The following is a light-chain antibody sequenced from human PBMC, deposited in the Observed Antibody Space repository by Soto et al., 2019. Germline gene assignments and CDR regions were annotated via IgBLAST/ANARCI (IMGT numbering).Light chain of an antibody. J-gene: IGKJ5*01. Sequence: DIQLTQSPSFLSASVGDRVTIACRASQDIKSYLAWYQQKPGKAPKLLIYPASTLQSGVPSRFSGSGSGTEFTLTISSLQPEDFATYHCQQVNDYPITFGQGKRLELQ. V-gene: IGKV1-9*01. CDR2: PAS. CDR3: QQVNDYPIT. CDR1: QDIKSY.